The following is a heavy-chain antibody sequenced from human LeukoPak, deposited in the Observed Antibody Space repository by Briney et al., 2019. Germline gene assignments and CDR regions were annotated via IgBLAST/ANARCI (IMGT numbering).Heavy chain of an antibody. V-gene: IGHV4-59*01. Sequence: PSETLSLTCTVSGGSITSDHWNWIRQPPGKGLEWIGCIYYSGSTYYNPSLKSRVTISADMSKNQFSLRLTSVTAADTAVYYCARKNDFDIWGQGTLVTVSS. CDR2: IYYSGST. CDR1: GGSITSDH. CDR3: ARKNDFDI. D-gene: IGHD2/OR15-2a*01. J-gene: IGHJ3*02.